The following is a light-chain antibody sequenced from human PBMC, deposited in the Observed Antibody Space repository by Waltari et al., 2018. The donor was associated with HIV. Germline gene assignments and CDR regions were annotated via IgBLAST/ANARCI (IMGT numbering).Light chain of an antibody. CDR1: SSDVGSYNL. CDR2: EVT. CDR3: CSYAGSRTYV. Sequence: QSALTQPASVSGSPGQSITISCTGTSSDVGSYNLVSWYQQYPGKVPQLMIYEVTKRPSGVSNRCAGSKSGNTASLTISGLQAEDEADYYCCSYAGSRTYVFGTGTKVPVL. V-gene: IGLV2-23*02. J-gene: IGLJ1*01.